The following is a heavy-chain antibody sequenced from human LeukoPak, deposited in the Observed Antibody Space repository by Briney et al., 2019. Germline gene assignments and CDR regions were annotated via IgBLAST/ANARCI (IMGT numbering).Heavy chain of an antibody. Sequence: GESLKISCKGSGYSFTSYWIGWVRQMPGKGPEWMGIIYPGDSDTRYSPSFQGRVTISADKSISTAYLQWSSLKASDTAMYYCARTVDTADRGFDYWGQGTLVTVSS. CDR2: IYPGDSDT. D-gene: IGHD5-18*01. CDR1: GYSFTSYW. J-gene: IGHJ4*02. CDR3: ARTVDTADRGFDY. V-gene: IGHV5-51*01.